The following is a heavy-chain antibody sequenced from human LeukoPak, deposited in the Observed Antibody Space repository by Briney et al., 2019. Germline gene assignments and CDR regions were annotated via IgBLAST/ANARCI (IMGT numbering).Heavy chain of an antibody. V-gene: IGHV1-69*13. J-gene: IGHJ4*02. CDR1: GGTFSSYA. CDR3: ASMGVVVVVAATEYYFDY. D-gene: IGHD2-15*01. CDR2: IIPIFGTA. Sequence: SVKVSCKASGGTFSSYAISWVRQPPGQGREWMGRIIPIFGTANYAQKCQGRVTITADESTSTASMELSSLGSEDTAVYYCASMGVVVVVAATEYYFDYWGQGTLVTVSS.